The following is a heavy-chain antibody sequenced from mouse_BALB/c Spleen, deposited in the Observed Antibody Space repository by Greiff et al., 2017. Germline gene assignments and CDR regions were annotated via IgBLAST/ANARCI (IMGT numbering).Heavy chain of an antibody. Sequence: ESGPGLVKPSQSLSLTCSVTGYSITSGYYWNWIRQFPGNKLEWMGYISYDGSNNYNPSLKNRISITRDTSKNQFFLKLNSVTTEDTATYYCARGNYGNHYAMDYWGQGTSVTVSS. J-gene: IGHJ4*01. V-gene: IGHV3-6*02. CDR2: ISYDGSN. CDR1: GYSITSGYY. CDR3: ARGNYGNHYAMDY. D-gene: IGHD2-1*01.